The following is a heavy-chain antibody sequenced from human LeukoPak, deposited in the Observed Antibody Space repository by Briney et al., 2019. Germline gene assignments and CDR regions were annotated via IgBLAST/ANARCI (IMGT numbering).Heavy chain of an antibody. V-gene: IGHV4-4*07. J-gene: IGHJ6*03. D-gene: IGHD5-12*01. Sequence: SETLSLTCTVSGGSISSYYWSWIRQPAGKGLEWIGRIYTSGSTNYNPSLKSRVTMSVDTSKNQFSLKLSSVTAADTAVYYCARAEATPGDYYYMDVWGKGTTVTISS. CDR2: IYTSGST. CDR3: ARAEATPGDYYYMDV. CDR1: GGSISSYY.